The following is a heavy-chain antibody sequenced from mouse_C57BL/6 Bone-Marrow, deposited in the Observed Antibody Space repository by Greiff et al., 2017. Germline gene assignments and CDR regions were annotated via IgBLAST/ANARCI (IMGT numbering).Heavy chain of an antibody. CDR2: IYPGSGST. J-gene: IGHJ1*03. CDR3: ASDYYGSSYLYFDV. CDR1: GYTFTSYW. D-gene: IGHD1-1*01. Sequence: VQLQQPGAELVKPGASVKMSCKASGYTFTSYWITWVKQRPGQGLEWIGDIYPGSGSTNYNEKFKSKATLTVDTSSSTAYMQLSSLTSEDSAVYYCASDYYGSSYLYFDVWGTGTTVTVSS. V-gene: IGHV1-55*01.